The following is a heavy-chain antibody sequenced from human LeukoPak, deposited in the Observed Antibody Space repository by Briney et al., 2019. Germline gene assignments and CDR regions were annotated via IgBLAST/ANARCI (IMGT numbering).Heavy chain of an antibody. CDR1: GGSISSYY. CDR2: IYTSGST. V-gene: IGHV4-4*07. Sequence: SETLSLTCTVSGGSISSYYWSWIRQPAGKGLEGIGRIYTSGSTNYNPSLKRRVTMSVDTSKNQFSLKLSSVTAADTAVYYCATGRGYSSSWYWFDPWGQGTLVTVSS. J-gene: IGHJ5*02. CDR3: ATGRGYSSSWYWFDP. D-gene: IGHD6-13*01.